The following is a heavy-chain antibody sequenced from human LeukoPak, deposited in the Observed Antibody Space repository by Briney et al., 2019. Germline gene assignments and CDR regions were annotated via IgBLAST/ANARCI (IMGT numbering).Heavy chain of an antibody. J-gene: IGHJ4*02. Sequence: SETLSLTCAVYGGSFSGYHWSWIRQPPGKGLEWIGEINHSGSTNYNPSLKSRVSISVDTSKNQFSLKLSSVTAADTAVYYCATLSSGDYWGQGTLVTVSS. CDR2: INHSGST. V-gene: IGHV4-34*01. CDR1: GGSFSGYH. CDR3: ATLSSGDY. D-gene: IGHD6-25*01.